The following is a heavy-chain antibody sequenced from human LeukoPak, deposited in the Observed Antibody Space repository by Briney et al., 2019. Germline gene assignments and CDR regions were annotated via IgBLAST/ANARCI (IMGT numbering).Heavy chain of an antibody. CDR1: GGSTSSDSFY. CDR2: TFYSGST. D-gene: IGHD6-13*01. J-gene: IGHJ4*02. CDR3: ARHSGPYASSWFDY. V-gene: IGHV4-39*01. Sequence: SETLSLTCTVSGGSTSSDSFYWGWIRQPPGKGLEWIGSTFYSGSTSYNPSLKSRVTISVDTSKNQFSLKVNSVTATDTAVYYCARHSGPYASSWFDYWGQGSLVTVSS.